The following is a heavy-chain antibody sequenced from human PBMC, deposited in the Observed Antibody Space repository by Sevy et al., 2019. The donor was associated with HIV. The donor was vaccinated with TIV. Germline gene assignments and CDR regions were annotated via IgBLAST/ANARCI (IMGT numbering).Heavy chain of an antibody. J-gene: IGHJ3*02. CDR2: IIPILGIA. D-gene: IGHD2-2*01. V-gene: IGHV1-69*04. Sequence: ASVKVSCKASGGTFSSYAISWVRQAPGQGLEWMGRIIPILGIANYAQKFQGRVTITADKSTSTAYMELSRLRSEDTAVYYCARDRSSTEAGAFDIWGQGTMVTVSS. CDR3: ARDRSSTEAGAFDI. CDR1: GGTFSSYA.